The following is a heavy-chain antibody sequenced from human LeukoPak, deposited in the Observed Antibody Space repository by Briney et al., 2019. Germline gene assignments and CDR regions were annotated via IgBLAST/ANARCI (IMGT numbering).Heavy chain of an antibody. CDR2: FDPEDGET. D-gene: IGHD3-16*02. CDR1: GYTLTELS. V-gene: IGHV1-24*01. CDR3: ATRRYVWGSYRWDFDY. J-gene: IGHJ4*02. Sequence: ASVKVSCKVSGYTLTELSMHLVRQAPGQGLEWMGGFDPEDGETIYAQKFQGRVTMTENTSTDTAYLEMSSLRSEDTAVYYCATRRYVWGSYRWDFDYWGQGTLVTVSS.